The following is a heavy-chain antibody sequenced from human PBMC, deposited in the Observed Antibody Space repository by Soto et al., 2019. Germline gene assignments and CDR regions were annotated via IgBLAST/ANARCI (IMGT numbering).Heavy chain of an antibody. J-gene: IGHJ5*02. CDR3: ARVYGGNSVSYWFDP. D-gene: IGHD2-21*02. CDR2: IYYSGST. Sequence: SETLSLTCTVSGGSISSGDYYWSCIRQPPGKGLEWIGYIYYSGSTYYNPSLKSRVTISVDTSKNQFSLKLSSVTAADTAVYYCARVYGGNSVSYWFDPWGQGTLVTVSS. CDR1: GGSISSGDYY. V-gene: IGHV4-30-4*01.